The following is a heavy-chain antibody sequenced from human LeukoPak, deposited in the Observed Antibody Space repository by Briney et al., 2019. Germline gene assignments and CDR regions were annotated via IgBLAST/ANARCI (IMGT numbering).Heavy chain of an antibody. CDR2: IYQGGSA. Sequence: SETLSLTFTVSGASVSSGAYYWSWIRQPPGKGLEWIGYIYQGGSAYYNPSLKSRVTISVDRSKNQFSLKLTSVTAADTAVYYCATDLGYCSSTSCRAFDIWGQGTMVTVSS. D-gene: IGHD2-2*01. V-gene: IGHV4-30-2*01. CDR3: ATDLGYCSSTSCRAFDI. CDR1: GASVSSGAYY. J-gene: IGHJ3*02.